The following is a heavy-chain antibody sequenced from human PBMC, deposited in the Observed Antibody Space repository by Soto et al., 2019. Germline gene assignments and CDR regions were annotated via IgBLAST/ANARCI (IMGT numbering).Heavy chain of an antibody. CDR3: ARQYGGHLDY. CDR1: GGSISSYY. D-gene: IGHD5-12*01. V-gene: IGHV4-59*08. J-gene: IGHJ4*02. CDR2: IYYSGGT. Sequence: QVQLQESGPGLVKPSETLSLTCTVSGGSISSYYWSWIRQPPGKGLEWIGYIYYSGGTNYNPSLKSRVTISVYSSNNHFSLNLSSVTAADTAVYYCARQYGGHLDYWGQGTLVTVSS.